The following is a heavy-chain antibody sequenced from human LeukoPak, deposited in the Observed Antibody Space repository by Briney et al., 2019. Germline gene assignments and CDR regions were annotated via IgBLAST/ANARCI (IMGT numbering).Heavy chain of an antibody. D-gene: IGHD4-17*01. CDR2: IYHSGST. CDR3: ARGYGDYYYYYGMDV. Sequence: SETLSLTCTVSGGSISSYYWSWIRQPPGKGLEWIGYIYHSGSTNYNPSLKSRVTISVDTSKNQFSLKLSSVTAADTAVYYCARGYGDYYYYYGMDVWGQGTTVTVSS. J-gene: IGHJ6*02. V-gene: IGHV4-59*01. CDR1: GGSISSYY.